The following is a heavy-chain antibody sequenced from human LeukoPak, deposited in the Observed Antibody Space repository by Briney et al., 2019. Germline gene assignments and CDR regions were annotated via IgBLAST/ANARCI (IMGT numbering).Heavy chain of an antibody. Sequence: GASVKVSCKASGYTFTSYYMHWVRQAPGQGLEWMGIINPSGGSTSYAQKFQGRVTMTRDTSTSTVYMELSSLRSEDTAVYYCARGFPSYYYDSSGLLHWGQGTLVTVSS. J-gene: IGHJ4*02. D-gene: IGHD3-22*01. CDR1: GYTFTSYY. CDR3: ARGFPSYYYDSSGLLH. CDR2: INPSGGST. V-gene: IGHV1-46*01.